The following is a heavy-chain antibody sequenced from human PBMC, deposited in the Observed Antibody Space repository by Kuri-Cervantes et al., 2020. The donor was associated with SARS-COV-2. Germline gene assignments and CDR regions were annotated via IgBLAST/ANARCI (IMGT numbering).Heavy chain of an antibody. CDR3: ARVRNPVDRTMGEGY. D-gene: IGHD5-18*01. Sequence: GGSLRLSCAASGFTFSSYGMHWVRQAPGKGLEWVAVISYDGSNKYYADSVKGRFTISRDNSKNTLYLQMNSLRADDTAVYYCARVRNPVDRTMGEGYWGQGTLVTVSS. V-gene: IGHV3-30*03. J-gene: IGHJ4*02. CDR2: ISYDGSNK. CDR1: GFTFSSYG.